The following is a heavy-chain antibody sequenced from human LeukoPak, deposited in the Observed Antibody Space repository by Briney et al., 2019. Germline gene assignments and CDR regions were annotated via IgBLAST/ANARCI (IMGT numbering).Heavy chain of an antibody. CDR2: IYYSGST. V-gene: IGHV4-39*07. CDR1: GGSISSSSYY. J-gene: IGHJ4*02. Sequence: PSETLSLTCTVSGGSISSSSYYWGWIRQPPGKGLEWIGSIYYSGSTYYNPSLKSRVTISVDTSKNQFSLKLSSVTAADTAVYYCARDSSITMIVVVIKNSYFDYWGQGTLVTVSS. D-gene: IGHD3-22*01. CDR3: ARDSSITMIVVVIKNSYFDY.